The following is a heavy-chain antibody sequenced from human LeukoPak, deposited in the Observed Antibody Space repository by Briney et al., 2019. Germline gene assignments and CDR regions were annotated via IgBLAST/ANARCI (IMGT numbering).Heavy chain of an antibody. J-gene: IGHJ3*02. CDR2: IRSKANSYAT. D-gene: IGHD2-21*02. V-gene: IGHV3-73*01. CDR3: TRHEPSYCGGDCYSGAFDI. CDR1: GFTFSGSA. Sequence: GGSLRLSCAASGFTFSGSAMHWVRQASGKGLEWVGRIRSKANSYATAYAASVKGRFTISRDDSKNTAYLQMNSLKTEDTAVYYCTRHEPSYCGGDCYSGAFDIWGQGTMVTVSS.